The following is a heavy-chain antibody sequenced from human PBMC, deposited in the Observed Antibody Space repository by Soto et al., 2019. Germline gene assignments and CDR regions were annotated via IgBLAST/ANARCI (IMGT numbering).Heavy chain of an antibody. CDR3: ARDSRRGWYIDY. J-gene: IGHJ4*02. CDR2: IYYSGST. V-gene: IGHV4-31*03. Sequence: SETLSLTCTVSGGSISSGGYYWSWIRQHPGKGLEWIGYIYYSGSTYYNPSLKSRVTISVDTSKNQFSLKLSSVTAADTAVYYCARDSRRGWYIDYWGQGTLVTVSS. D-gene: IGHD6-19*01. CDR1: GGSISSGGYY.